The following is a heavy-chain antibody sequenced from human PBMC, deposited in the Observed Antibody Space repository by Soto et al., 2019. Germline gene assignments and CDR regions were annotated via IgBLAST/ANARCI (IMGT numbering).Heavy chain of an antibody. CDR3: ARFPSVEYSSPPNYYYGMDV. Sequence: EVQLVESGGGLVKPGGSLRLSCAASGFTFSSYSMNWVRQAPGKGLEWVSSISSSSSYIYYADSVKGRFTISRDNAKNSLYLQMNSLRAEDTAVYYCARFPSVEYSSPPNYYYGMDVWGQGTTVTVSS. CDR1: GFTFSSYS. V-gene: IGHV3-21*01. J-gene: IGHJ6*02. CDR2: ISSSSSYI. D-gene: IGHD6-6*01.